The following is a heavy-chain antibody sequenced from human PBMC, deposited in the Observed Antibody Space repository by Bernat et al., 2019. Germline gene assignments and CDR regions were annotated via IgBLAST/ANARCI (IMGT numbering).Heavy chain of an antibody. Sequence: QVQLVQSGAEVKKPGASVKVSCKASGYTFTGYYMHWVRQALGQGLEWMGWINPNSGGTNYAQKFQGWVTMTRDTSISTAYMELSRLRSDDTAVYYCARSGDYLPRTNWFDPWGQGTLVTVSS. CDR2: INPNSGGT. CDR1: GYTFTGYY. D-gene: IGHD2-21*02. CDR3: ARSGDYLPRTNWFDP. J-gene: IGHJ5*02. V-gene: IGHV1-2*04.